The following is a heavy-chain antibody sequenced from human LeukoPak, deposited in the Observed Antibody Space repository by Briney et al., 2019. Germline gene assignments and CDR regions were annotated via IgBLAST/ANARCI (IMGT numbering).Heavy chain of an antibody. V-gene: IGHV4-31*03. J-gene: IGHJ5*02. Sequence: SETLSLTCTVSGGSISSGGYYWSWIRQHPGKGLEWIGYIYYSGSTCYNPSLKSRVTISVDTSKNQFSLKLSSVTAADTAVYYCARVKIVATTNWFDPWGQGTLVTVSS. CDR1: GGSISSGGYY. D-gene: IGHD5-12*01. CDR2: IYYSGST. CDR3: ARVKIVATTNWFDP.